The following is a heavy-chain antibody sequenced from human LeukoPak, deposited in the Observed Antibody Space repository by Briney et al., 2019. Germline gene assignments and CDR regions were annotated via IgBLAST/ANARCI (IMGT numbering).Heavy chain of an antibody. D-gene: IGHD6-19*01. Sequence: PGGSLRLSCAASGFSFSRYAMNWVRQAPGKGLEWVSYISTGGDNKFYADSLKGRFTVSRDNAKNSLFLQMDSLRAEDTAIYYCTILIAVAGTGYWGQGTLVTVSS. CDR2: ISTGGDNK. CDR1: GFSFSRYA. V-gene: IGHV3-21*01. J-gene: IGHJ4*02. CDR3: TILIAVAGTGY.